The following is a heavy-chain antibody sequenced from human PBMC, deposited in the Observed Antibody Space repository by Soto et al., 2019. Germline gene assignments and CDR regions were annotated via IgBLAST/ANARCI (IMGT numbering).Heavy chain of an antibody. CDR1: GFTFSSYW. J-gene: IGHJ6*02. Sequence: GGSLRLSCAASGFTFSSYWMSWVRQAPGKGLEWVANIKQDGSEKYYVDSVKGRFTISRDDAKNSLYLQMNSLRAEDMAVYYCARVPTVTTSYRTLYYYYGMDVWGQGTTVTVS. CDR3: ARVPTVTTSYRTLYYYYGMDV. V-gene: IGHV3-7*03. D-gene: IGHD4-17*01. CDR2: IKQDGSEK.